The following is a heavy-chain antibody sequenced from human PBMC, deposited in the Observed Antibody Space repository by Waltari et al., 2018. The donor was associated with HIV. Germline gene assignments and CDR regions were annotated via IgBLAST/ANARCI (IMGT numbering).Heavy chain of an antibody. CDR2: INEAGDTI. CDR1: GFTFSGSW. CDR3: ARHGYYCFDY. V-gene: IGHV3-7*01. D-gene: IGHD3-3*01. J-gene: IGHJ4*02. Sequence: EVQLVESGGGLVQPGGSLRLSCAASGFTFSGSWMVWVRQAPGKGLEWVANINEAGDTIYYVDSVKGRFTISRDNAKTSLYLQMNSLSAEDTAVYYCARHGYYCFDYWGLGILVTVSS.